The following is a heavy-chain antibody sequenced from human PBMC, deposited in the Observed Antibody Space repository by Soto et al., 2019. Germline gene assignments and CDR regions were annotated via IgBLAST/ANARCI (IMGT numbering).Heavy chain of an antibody. J-gene: IGHJ4*02. Sequence: GGALRLSCSASGFVFSCLSINWVRQAPGKGLEWVSSISSSSSYIYYADSVKGRFTISRDNAKNSLYLQMNSLRAEDTAVYYCARSMRRLSSSSQFDYWGQGTLVTVSS. CDR2: ISSSSSYI. D-gene: IGHD6-6*01. V-gene: IGHV3-21*01. CDR1: GFVFSCLS. CDR3: ARSMRRLSSSSQFDY.